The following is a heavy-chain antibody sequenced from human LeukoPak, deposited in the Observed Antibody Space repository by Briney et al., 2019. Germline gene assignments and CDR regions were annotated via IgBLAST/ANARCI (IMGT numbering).Heavy chain of an antibody. CDR3: ARGHGSGSYYRLAYYYGMDV. V-gene: IGHV1-18*01. Sequence: GASVKVSCKASGYTFTSYGISWVRQAPGQGLEWMGWISAYNGNTNYAQKLQGRVTMTTDTSTSTAYMELRSLRSDDTAVYYCARGHGSGSYYRLAYYYGMDVWGQGTTVTVSS. J-gene: IGHJ6*02. CDR2: ISAYNGNT. CDR1: GYTFTSYG. D-gene: IGHD3-10*01.